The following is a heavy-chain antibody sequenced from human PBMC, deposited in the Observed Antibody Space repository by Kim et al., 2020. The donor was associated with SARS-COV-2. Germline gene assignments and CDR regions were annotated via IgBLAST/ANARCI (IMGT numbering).Heavy chain of an antibody. V-gene: IGHV3-49*02. Sequence: TEYAASGKGRFTISRDDSKSIAYLQMNSLKTEDTAVYYCTRGGIAAAVGYWGQGTLVTVSS. J-gene: IGHJ4*02. CDR3: TRGGIAAAVGY. CDR2: T. D-gene: IGHD6-13*01.